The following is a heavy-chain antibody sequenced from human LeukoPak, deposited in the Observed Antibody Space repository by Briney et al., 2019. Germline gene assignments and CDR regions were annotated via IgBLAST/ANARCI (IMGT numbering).Heavy chain of an antibody. V-gene: IGHV3-21*01. J-gene: IGHJ4*02. D-gene: IGHD6-19*01. CDR3: ARGTGIAVAGTDY. CDR1: GFTFSSYS. Sequence: PGGSLRLSCAASGFTFSSYSMNWVRQAPGKGLEWVSSISSSSSYIYCADSVKGRFTISRDNAKNSLYLQMNSLRAEDTAVYYCARGTGIAVAGTDYWGQGTLVTVSS. CDR2: ISSSSSYI.